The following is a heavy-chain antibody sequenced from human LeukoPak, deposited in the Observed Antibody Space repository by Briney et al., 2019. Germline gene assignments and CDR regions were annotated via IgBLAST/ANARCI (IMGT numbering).Heavy chain of an antibody. CDR3: AIMHGYYDGSGYWVQ. CDR1: GFTFSSYA. V-gene: IGHV3-23*01. Sequence: PGGSLRLSCAASGFTFSSYAMSWVRQAPGKGLEWVSFITTSGGSTSYADSVKGRFTISRDNPRNTLYMQMNSLRDEDTAVYYCAIMHGYYDGSGYWVQWGQGTLVTVSS. CDR2: ITTSGGST. J-gene: IGHJ4*02. D-gene: IGHD3-22*01.